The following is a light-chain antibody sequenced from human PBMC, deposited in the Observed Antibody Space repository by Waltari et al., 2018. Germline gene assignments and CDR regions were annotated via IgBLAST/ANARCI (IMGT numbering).Light chain of an antibody. J-gene: IGKJ2*01. CDR2: ATS. V-gene: IGKV1-12*01. CDR3: QQAKSIPYS. Sequence: DIQMTQSPSSVSASVGDRVTITCRASQGISTYLAWYQQKPGKAPKLLIYATSTLQSGVPSRFSGSGFGTDFTLTISSLQPEDCATYYCQQAKSIPYSFGQGTKL. CDR1: QGISTY.